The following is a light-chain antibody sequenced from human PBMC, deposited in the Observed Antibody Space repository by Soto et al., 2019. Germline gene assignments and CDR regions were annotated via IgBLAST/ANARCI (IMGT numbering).Light chain of an antibody. CDR1: QSVSSSY. Sequence: EIVLTQSPGTLSLSPGERATLSCRASQSVSSSYLAWYQQKPGQAPRRLIYGASSRATGIPDRFSGSGSGTDFTLTISRRAPDDFGVYYCQQYGRAPATFGQGTRLATK. V-gene: IGKV3-20*01. CDR2: GAS. J-gene: IGKJ5*01. CDR3: QQYGRAPAT.